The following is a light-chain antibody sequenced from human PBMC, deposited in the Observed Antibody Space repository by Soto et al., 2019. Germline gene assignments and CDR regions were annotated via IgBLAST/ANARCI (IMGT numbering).Light chain of an antibody. CDR1: QSVSNNY. J-gene: IGKJ1*01. CDR2: GPS. V-gene: IGKV3-20*01. Sequence: EIVLTQSPGTLSLSPGERATLSCRASQSVSNNYLAWYQQKPGQAPRLLIYGPSNRATGIPDRFSGSGSGTDFTITISRLEPEDFAVYYCQQYGSSGTFGQGTKVEIK. CDR3: QQYGSSGT.